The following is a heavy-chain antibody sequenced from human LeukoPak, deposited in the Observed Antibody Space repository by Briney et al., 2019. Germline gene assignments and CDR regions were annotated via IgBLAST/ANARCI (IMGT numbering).Heavy chain of an antibody. CDR2: IYYSGST. Sequence: SETLSLTCTVSGGSINGYYWSWIRQPPGKGLEWIGFIYYSGSTNYNPSLKSRVTISVDTSKNQFSLKLSSVTAADTAVYYCASPGIVAAGTDRGFDYWGQGTLVTVSS. D-gene: IGHD6-13*01. CDR1: GGSINGYY. CDR3: ASPGIVAAGTDRGFDY. V-gene: IGHV4-59*01. J-gene: IGHJ4*02.